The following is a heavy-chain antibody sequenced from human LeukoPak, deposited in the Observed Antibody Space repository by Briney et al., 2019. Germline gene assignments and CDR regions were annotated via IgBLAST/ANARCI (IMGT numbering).Heavy chain of an antibody. CDR2: INSDGSIT. CDR3: AKIDAY. Sequence: GGSLRLSCAASGFTFSRNWMHWVRQAPGKGLVWVSRINSDGSITNYADSVKGRLTISRDNAKNTLYLQMSSLRAEDTAVYYCAKIDAYWGRGTLVTVSS. J-gene: IGHJ4*02. CDR1: GFTFSRNW. V-gene: IGHV3-74*01.